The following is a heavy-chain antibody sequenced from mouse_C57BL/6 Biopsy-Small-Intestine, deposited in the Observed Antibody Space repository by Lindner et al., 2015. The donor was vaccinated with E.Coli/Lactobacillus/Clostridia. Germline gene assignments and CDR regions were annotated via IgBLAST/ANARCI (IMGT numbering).Heavy chain of an antibody. D-gene: IGHD1-1*01. Sequence: VQLQESGPELVKPGASVKMSCKASGYTFTDYYMHWVKQSHGKSLEWIGYIYPNNGGNFYNQKFKDKATLTVDKSSSTAYMELRSLTSEDSAVYYCARGEALYYYDSGLGYFDYWGQGTTLTVSS. CDR2: IYPNNGGN. CDR1: GYTFTDYY. J-gene: IGHJ2*01. CDR3: ARGEALYYYDSGLGYFDY. V-gene: IGHV1-34*01.